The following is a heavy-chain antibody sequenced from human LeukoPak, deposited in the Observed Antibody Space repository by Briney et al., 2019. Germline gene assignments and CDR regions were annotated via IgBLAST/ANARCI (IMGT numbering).Heavy chain of an antibody. J-gene: IGHJ4*02. CDR2: INPNSGGT. D-gene: IGHD6-13*01. V-gene: IGHV1-2*02. Sequence: ASVKVSCKASGYTFTGYYMHWVRQAPGQGLEWMGWINPNSGGTNYAQKFQGRVTMTRDTSISTAYMELSRLRSDDTAVYYGAREAGLSIAAAGNGYFDYWGQGTLVTVSS. CDR1: GYTFTGYY. CDR3: AREAGLSIAAAGNGYFDY.